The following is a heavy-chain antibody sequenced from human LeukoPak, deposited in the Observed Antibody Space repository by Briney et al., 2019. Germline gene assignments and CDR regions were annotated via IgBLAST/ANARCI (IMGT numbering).Heavy chain of an antibody. CDR3: ARGLRGYDLLYYYYYYMDV. J-gene: IGHJ6*03. Sequence: GASVKVSCKVSGYTLTELSMHWVRQAPGKGLEWMGGFDPEDGETIYAQKFQGRVTMTEDTSTDTAYMELSSLRSEDTAVYYCARGLRGYDLLYYYYYYMDVWGKGTTVTVSS. CDR1: GYTLTELS. V-gene: IGHV1-24*01. CDR2: FDPEDGET. D-gene: IGHD5-12*01.